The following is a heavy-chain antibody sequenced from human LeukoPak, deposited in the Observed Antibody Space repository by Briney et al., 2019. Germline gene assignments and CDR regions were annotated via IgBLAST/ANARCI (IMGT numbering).Heavy chain of an antibody. J-gene: IGHJ4*02. CDR3: ARGLRWHNYFDY. Sequence: PSETLSLTCTVSGGSISSSSYYWGWIRQPPGKGLEWIGSIYYSGSTNYNPSLKSRVTISVDTSKNQFSLKLSSVTAADTAVYYCARGLRWHNYFDYWGQGTLVTVSS. V-gene: IGHV4-39*07. CDR1: GGSISSSSYY. CDR2: IYYSGST. D-gene: IGHD4-23*01.